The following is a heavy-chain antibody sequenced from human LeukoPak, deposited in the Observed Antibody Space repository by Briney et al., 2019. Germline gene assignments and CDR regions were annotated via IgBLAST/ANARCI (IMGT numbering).Heavy chain of an antibody. Sequence: GGSLRLSCAASGFTFSSYAMSWVRQAPGKGLEWVSAISGSGGSTYYADSVKGRFTISRDNSKNTLYLQMNSLRAEDTAVYYSAKVTYGSGTYGAFDSWGQGTLVTVSS. CDR3: AKVTYGSGTYGAFDS. CDR1: GFTFSSYA. D-gene: IGHD3-10*01. V-gene: IGHV3-23*01. J-gene: IGHJ4*02. CDR2: ISGSGGST.